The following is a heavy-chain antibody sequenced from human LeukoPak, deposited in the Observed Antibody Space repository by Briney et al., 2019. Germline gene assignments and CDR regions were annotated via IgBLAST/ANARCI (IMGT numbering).Heavy chain of an antibody. CDR3: ARDSTYYYDSGSSGPHYFDN. Sequence: GGSLRLSCAASGFTFSNYTMHWVRQAPGKGLEWVSLISSGGTYEYYADSVKGRFTISRDNSKNTLYLQLNSLRAEDTAVYYCARDSTYYYDSGSSGPHYFDNWGQGTLVTVSS. D-gene: IGHD3-10*01. J-gene: IGHJ4*02. CDR2: ISSGGTYE. CDR1: GFTFSNYT. V-gene: IGHV3-30*01.